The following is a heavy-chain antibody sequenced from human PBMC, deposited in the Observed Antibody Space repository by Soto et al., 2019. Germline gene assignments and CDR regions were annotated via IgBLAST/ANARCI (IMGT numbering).Heavy chain of an antibody. CDR1: GFTFSDHY. CDR2: IRNKANGFTT. CDR3: TRWRTSMDY. V-gene: IGHV3-72*01. J-gene: IGHJ4*02. Sequence: GGSLRLSCAASGFTFSDHYMEWVRQAPGKGLEWVGRIRNKANGFTTEYAASVRGRFTISRDDSKNLVYLQMNSLKTEDTAVYYCTRWRTSMDYWGQGTLVTVSS.